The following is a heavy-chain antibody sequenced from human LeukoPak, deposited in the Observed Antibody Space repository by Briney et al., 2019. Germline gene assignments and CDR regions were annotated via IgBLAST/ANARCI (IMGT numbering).Heavy chain of an antibody. CDR2: IIPIFATA. CDR3: ARMGGPMVRGVNNWFDP. CDR1: GYTFTSYD. Sequence: SVKVSCKASGYTFTSYDINWVRQATGQGLEWMGGIIPIFATANYAQKFQGRVTITADKSTSTAYMELSSLRSEDTAVYYCARMGGPMVRGVNNWFDPWGQGTLVTVSS. J-gene: IGHJ5*02. D-gene: IGHD3-10*01. V-gene: IGHV1-69*06.